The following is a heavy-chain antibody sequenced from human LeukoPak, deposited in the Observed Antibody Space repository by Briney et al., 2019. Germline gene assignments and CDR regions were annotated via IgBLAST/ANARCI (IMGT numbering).Heavy chain of an antibody. D-gene: IGHD1-26*01. CDR1: GYSFTTYD. V-gene: IGHV1-8*01. CDR2: MNANSGNT. J-gene: IGHJ4*02. Sequence: AGSVSVSCKASGYSFTTYDINWGRQAPGQGVEWMGWMNANSGNTGYARKFQGRVTITRDTSINTAYMELSSLRSEDTAVYYCARALSGSHQFYYFDYWGQGSLVTVSS. CDR3: ARALSGSHQFYYFDY.